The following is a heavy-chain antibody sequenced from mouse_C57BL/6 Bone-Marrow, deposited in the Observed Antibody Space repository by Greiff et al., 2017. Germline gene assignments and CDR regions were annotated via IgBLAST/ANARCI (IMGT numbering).Heavy chain of an antibody. CDR2: ISSGGSYT. Sequence: DVMLVESGGDLVKPGGSLKLSCAASGFTFSSYGMSWVRQTPDKRLEWVATISSGGSYTYYPDRVKGRFTISRDNAKNTLYLQMSRLKSEDTAMYYCATLRGAYWGQGTLVTVSA. J-gene: IGHJ3*01. V-gene: IGHV5-6*02. CDR1: GFTFSSYG. D-gene: IGHD1-1*01. CDR3: ATLRGAY.